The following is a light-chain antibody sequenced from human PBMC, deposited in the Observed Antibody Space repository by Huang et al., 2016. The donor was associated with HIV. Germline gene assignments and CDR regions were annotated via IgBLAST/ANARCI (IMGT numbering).Light chain of an antibody. V-gene: IGKV1-33*01. CDR1: HDVDDY. J-gene: IGKJ2*01. Sequence: DIQVTQSPSSLSASVGDRVTLACRATHDVDDYLNWYQQKPGKAPKLLISQTSTLQTGVPLRFSGSGSGTDFSFIISDLQPEDVATYYCQQFESLPHTFGQETKLEI. CDR3: QQFESLPHT. CDR2: QTS.